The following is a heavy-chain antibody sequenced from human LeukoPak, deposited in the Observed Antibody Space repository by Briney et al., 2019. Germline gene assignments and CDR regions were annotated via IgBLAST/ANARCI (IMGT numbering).Heavy chain of an antibody. Sequence: SQTLSLTCTVSGGSISSGDYYWSWIRQPPGKGLEWIGYIYYSGSTYYNPSLKSRVTISVDTSKNQFSLKLSSVTAADKAVYYCARAVDTAMGPYFDYWGQGTLVTVSS. CDR1: GGSISSGDYY. J-gene: IGHJ4*02. CDR2: IYYSGST. CDR3: ARAVDTAMGPYFDY. V-gene: IGHV4-30-4*01. D-gene: IGHD5-18*01.